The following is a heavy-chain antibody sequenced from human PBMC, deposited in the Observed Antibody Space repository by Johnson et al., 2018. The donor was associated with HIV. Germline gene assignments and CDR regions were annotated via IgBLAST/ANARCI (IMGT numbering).Heavy chain of an antibody. CDR1: GFTFDDYA. Sequence: VQLVESGGGLVQPGRSLRLSCAASGFTFDDYAMHWVRQAPGKGLEWVSGISWNSGSIGYADSVKGRFTISRDNAKNSLYLQMNNLRAEDTAMYYCARETRDDAFDIWGQGTMVTVSS. J-gene: IGHJ3*02. V-gene: IGHV3-9*01. CDR3: ARETRDDAFDI. CDR2: ISWNSGSI. D-gene: IGHD4-11*01.